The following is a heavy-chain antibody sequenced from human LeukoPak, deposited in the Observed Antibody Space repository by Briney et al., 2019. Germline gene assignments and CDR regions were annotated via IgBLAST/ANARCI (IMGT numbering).Heavy chain of an antibody. V-gene: IGHV3-9*01. D-gene: IGHD4-17*01. Sequence: PGGSLRLSCAASGFTFDDYAMHWVRQAPGKGLEWVSGISWNSGSIGYADSVKGRFTISRDNAKNSLYLQMNSLRAEDTAVYYCARDDYYGDYQLDYWGQGTLVTVSS. CDR3: ARDDYYGDYQLDY. J-gene: IGHJ4*02. CDR1: GFTFDDYA. CDR2: ISWNSGSI.